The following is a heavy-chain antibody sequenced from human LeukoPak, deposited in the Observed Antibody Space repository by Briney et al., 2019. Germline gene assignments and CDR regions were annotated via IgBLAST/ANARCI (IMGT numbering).Heavy chain of an antibody. Sequence: PGGSLRLSCAASGFTFSSYAMSWVRQAPGKGLEWASAISGSGGSTYYADSVKGRFTISRDNSKNTLYLQMNSLRAEDTAVYYCASSTVTRTDYFDYWGQGTLVTVSS. V-gene: IGHV3-23*01. D-gene: IGHD4-17*01. J-gene: IGHJ4*02. CDR2: ISGSGGST. CDR1: GFTFSSYA. CDR3: ASSTVTRTDYFDY.